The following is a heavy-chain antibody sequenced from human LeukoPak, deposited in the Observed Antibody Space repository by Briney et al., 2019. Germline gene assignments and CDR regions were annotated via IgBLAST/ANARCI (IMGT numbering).Heavy chain of an antibody. CDR1: GFTFSSYE. J-gene: IGHJ3*01. Sequence: PGGSLRLSCAASGFTFSSYEMNWVRQAPGKGLEWVSLISGSGDTTNYADSVKGRFTISRDNSKNTLYLQMNSLGADDTAVYYCAKAFQRGWERDAFAFWGQGTLVTVSS. D-gene: IGHD1-26*01. V-gene: IGHV3-23*01. CDR3: AKAFQRGWERDAFAF. CDR2: ISGSGDTT.